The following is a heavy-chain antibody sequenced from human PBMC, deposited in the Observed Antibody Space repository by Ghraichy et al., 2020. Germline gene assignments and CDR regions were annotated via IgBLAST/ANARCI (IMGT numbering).Heavy chain of an antibody. V-gene: IGHV3-7*04. CDR2: IKHDGSDE. J-gene: IGHJ6*02. Sequence: GGSLRLSCVASGFTVSLYWMSWVRQAPGRGLEWLANIKHDGSDENYVDSVKGRFTIYRDNGKNSVYLLMNSLRAEDTAVYHCMRGHCSITSCPQTYYFYNGIDVWGQGSTDSFSS. CDR1: GFTVSLYW. D-gene: IGHD2-2*01. CDR3: MRGHCSITSCPQTYYFYNGIDV.